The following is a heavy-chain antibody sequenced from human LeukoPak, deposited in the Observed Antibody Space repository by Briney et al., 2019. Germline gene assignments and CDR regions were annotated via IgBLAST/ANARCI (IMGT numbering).Heavy chain of an antibody. Sequence: ASVKVSSKASGGTFSTYAITWVLQAPGQGLEWMGRILPIFDMANYAQKFQGGVTITADKSTRTAYMELSSLRSDDTAVYYCARDGGWLQTQNHYYYHGMDVWGQGTTVTVSS. V-gene: IGHV1-69*04. D-gene: IGHD5-24*01. CDR2: ILPIFDMA. CDR1: GGTFSTYA. CDR3: ARDGGWLQTQNHYYYHGMDV. J-gene: IGHJ6*02.